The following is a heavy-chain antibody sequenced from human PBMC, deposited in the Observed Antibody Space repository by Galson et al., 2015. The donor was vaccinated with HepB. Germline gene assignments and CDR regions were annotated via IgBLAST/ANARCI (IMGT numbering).Heavy chain of an antibody. CDR2: IKQDGSEK. Sequence: SLRLSCAASGFTFSSYWMSWVRQAPGKGLEWVANIKQDGSEKYYVDSVKGRFTISRDNAKNSLYLQMNSLRAEDTAVYYCARESSSGSDILDYWGQGTLVTVSS. CDR1: GFTFSSYW. V-gene: IGHV3-7*03. CDR3: ARESSSGSDILDY. D-gene: IGHD3-10*01. J-gene: IGHJ4*02.